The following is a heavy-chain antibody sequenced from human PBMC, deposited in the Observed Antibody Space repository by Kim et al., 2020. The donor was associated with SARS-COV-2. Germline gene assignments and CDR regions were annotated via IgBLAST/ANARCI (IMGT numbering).Heavy chain of an antibody. CDR1: GGSISSSSYY. J-gene: IGHJ5*02. D-gene: IGHD3-3*01. Sequence: SETLSLTCTVSGGSISSSSYYWGWIRQPPGKGLEWIGSIYYSGSTYYNPSLKSRVTISVDTSKNQFSLKLSSVTAADTAVYYCARELGVVITTSNWFDPWGQGTLVTVSS. CDR3: ARELGVVITTSNWFDP. V-gene: IGHV4-39*07. CDR2: IYYSGST.